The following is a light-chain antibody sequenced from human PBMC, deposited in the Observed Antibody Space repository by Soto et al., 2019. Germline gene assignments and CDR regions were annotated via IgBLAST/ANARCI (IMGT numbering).Light chain of an antibody. V-gene: IGLV1-44*01. CDR1: SSNIGSTT. CDR3: AAWDDSLNGVV. Sequence: QAVVTQPPSASGTPGQRVTIAWSGSSSNIGSTTVKWYQQLPGTAPKLLIYNNNQRPSGVPDRFSGSKSGTSASLAISGLQSEYEADYYWAAWDDSLNGVVFGGGTKQTV. J-gene: IGLJ2*01. CDR2: NNN.